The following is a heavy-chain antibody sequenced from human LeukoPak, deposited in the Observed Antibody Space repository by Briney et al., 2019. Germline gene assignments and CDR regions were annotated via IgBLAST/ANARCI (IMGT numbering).Heavy chain of an antibody. CDR1: GFSLRSSPMG. CDR2: IYYSGST. J-gene: IGHJ4*02. CDR3: ARWFGESYVDY. Sequence: SGPTLVNPTETLTLTCTFSGFSLRSSPMGVGWIRQPPGKGLEWIGSIYYSGSTYYNPSLKGRVTISVDTSKNQFSLKLSSVTAADTAVYYCARWFGESYVDYWGQGTLVTVSS. D-gene: IGHD3-10*01. V-gene: IGHV4-39*01.